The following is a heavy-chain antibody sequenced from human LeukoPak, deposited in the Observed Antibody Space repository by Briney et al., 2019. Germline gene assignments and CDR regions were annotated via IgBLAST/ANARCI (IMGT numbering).Heavy chain of an antibody. D-gene: IGHD6-13*01. CDR3: AKYYGSSWYSPYFDY. V-gene: IGHV3-23*01. J-gene: IGHJ4*02. CDR1: GFTFSSYA. Sequence: GGSLRLSCAASGFTFSSYAMSWVRQAPGKGLEWVSAISGSGGSTYYADSVKGRFTISRDNSKNTLYLQMNSLRAEDTAVYYCAKYYGSSWYSPYFDYWGQGTLVTVSS. CDR2: ISGSGGST.